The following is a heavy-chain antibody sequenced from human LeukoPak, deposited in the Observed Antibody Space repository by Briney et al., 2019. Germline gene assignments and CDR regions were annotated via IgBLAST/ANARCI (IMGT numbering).Heavy chain of an antibody. D-gene: IGHD2/OR15-2a*01. CDR3: ASTYGGGYYYYYMDV. Sequence: SVKVSCKASGGTFSSYAISWVRQAPGQGLEWMGRIIPIFGTANYVQKFQGRVTITTDESTSTAYMELSSLRSEDTAVYYCASTYGGGYYYYYMDVWGKGTTVTVSS. CDR2: IIPIFGTA. CDR1: GGTFSSYA. J-gene: IGHJ6*03. V-gene: IGHV1-69*05.